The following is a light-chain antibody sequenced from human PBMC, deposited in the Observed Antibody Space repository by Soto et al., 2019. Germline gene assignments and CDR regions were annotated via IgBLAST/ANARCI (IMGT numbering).Light chain of an antibody. CDR3: QSYDTNLSAWV. Sequence: QSVLTQPPSVSGAPGQRVTISCTGSSSNIGAGYDVHWYQHLPGTAPKLLIYGNNNRPSGVPDRFSGSKSRTSASLAITGLQAEDEADYYCQSYDTNLSAWVFGGGTKLTVL. CDR1: SSNIGAGYD. CDR2: GNN. V-gene: IGLV1-40*01. J-gene: IGLJ3*02.